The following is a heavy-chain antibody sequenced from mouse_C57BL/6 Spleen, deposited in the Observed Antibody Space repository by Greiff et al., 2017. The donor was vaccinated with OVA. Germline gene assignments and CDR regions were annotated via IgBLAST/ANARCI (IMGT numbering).Heavy chain of an antibody. CDR3: ARGRDYYGSSFAMDY. CDR1: GFTFSDYG. J-gene: IGHJ4*01. V-gene: IGHV5-17*01. CDR2: ISSGSSTI. D-gene: IGHD1-1*01. Sequence: EVKVVESGGGLVKPGGSLKLSCAASGFTFSDYGMHWVRQAPEKGLEWVAYISSGSSTIYYADTVKGRFTISRDNAKNTLFLQMTSLRSEDTAMYYCARGRDYYGSSFAMDYWGQGTSVTVSS.